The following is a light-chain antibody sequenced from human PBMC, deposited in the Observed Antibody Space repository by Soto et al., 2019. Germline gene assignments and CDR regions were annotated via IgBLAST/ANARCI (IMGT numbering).Light chain of an antibody. V-gene: IGLV2-8*01. Sequence: QSVLTQVPSASGSPGQSVTISCTGTSSDVGGYNYVSWYQQHPGKAPKLMIYEVSKRPSGVPDRFSGSKSGNTASLTVSELQAEDEADYYCTSYAGSNNYVFGTGTKVTVL. CDR1: SSDVGGYNY. J-gene: IGLJ1*01. CDR2: EVS. CDR3: TSYAGSNNYV.